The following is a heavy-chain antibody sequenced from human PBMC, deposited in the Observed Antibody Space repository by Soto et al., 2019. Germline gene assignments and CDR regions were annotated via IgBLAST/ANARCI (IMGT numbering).Heavy chain of an antibody. J-gene: IGHJ6*02. CDR3: ASLRHSPSYYYYYGMDV. Sequence: QFQLVQSGDEVKKPGASVKVSCKASGYTFTSYAMYWVRQAPGQRLEWMGWINAGNGNTKYSQKFEGRVTITSDTSASTAYMELSSLRSEDTAVYYCASLRHSPSYYYYYGMDVWGQGTTVTVSS. CDR1: GYTFTSYA. D-gene: IGHD5-18*01. V-gene: IGHV1-3*01. CDR2: INAGNGNT.